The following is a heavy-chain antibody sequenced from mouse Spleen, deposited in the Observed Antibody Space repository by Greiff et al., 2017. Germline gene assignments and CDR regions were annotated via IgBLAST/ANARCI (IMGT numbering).Heavy chain of an antibody. V-gene: IGHV1-82*01. D-gene: IGHD3-2*01. J-gene: IGHJ3*01. CDR3: AGQLGLQFAY. Sequence: VQLQQSGPELVKPGASVKISCKASGYAFSSSWMNWVKQRPGKGLEWIGRIYPGDGDTNYNGKFKGKATLTADKSSSTAYMQLSSLTSEDSAVYFCAGQLGLQFAYWGQGTLVTVSA. CDR2: IYPGDGDT. CDR1: GYAFSSSW.